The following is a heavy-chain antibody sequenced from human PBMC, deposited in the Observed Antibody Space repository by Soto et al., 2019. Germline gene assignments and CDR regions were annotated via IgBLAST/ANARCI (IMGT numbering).Heavy chain of an antibody. V-gene: IGHV4-34*01. J-gene: IGHJ6*02. CDR3: ARDLWGYCGTDCYPLDV. Sequence: SETLSLTCDVYGGSFSDYIWTWIRQTPGKGLQWIGQINHSGSANYNPYFKSRVTISVDTSKNQFSLKLNSVTAADTAVYYCARDLWGYCGTDCYPLDVWGQGTTVTVSS. CDR2: INHSGSA. D-gene: IGHD2-21*02. CDR1: GGSFSDYI.